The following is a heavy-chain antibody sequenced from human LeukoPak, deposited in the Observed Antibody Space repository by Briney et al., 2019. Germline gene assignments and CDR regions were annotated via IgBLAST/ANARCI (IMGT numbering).Heavy chain of an antibody. CDR2: MNPNSGNT. J-gene: IGHJ5*02. CDR1: GYTFTSYD. CDR3: ARKRVIAAAGTGPGWWFDP. Sequence: GASVTLSCKASGYTFTSYDINWVRQATGQGLEWMGWMNPNSGNTGYAQKFQGRVTMTRNTSISTAYMELSSLRSEDTAVYYCARKRVIAAAGTGPGWWFDPWGQGTLVTVSS. V-gene: IGHV1-8*01. D-gene: IGHD6-13*01.